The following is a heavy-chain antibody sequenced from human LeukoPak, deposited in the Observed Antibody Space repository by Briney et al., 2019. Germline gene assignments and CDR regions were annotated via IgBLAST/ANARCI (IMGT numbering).Heavy chain of an antibody. CDR2: ISGYNGNT. Sequence: ASVKVSCKASGYTFTSYGISWVRQAPGQGLEWMGWISGYNGNTSYAQKLQGRVTMTTDTSTSTAYMELRSLRSDDTAVYYCARVRFLEWFNYYGMDVWGQGTTVTVSS. CDR1: GYTFTSYG. D-gene: IGHD3-3*01. V-gene: IGHV1-18*01. CDR3: ARVRFLEWFNYYGMDV. J-gene: IGHJ6*02.